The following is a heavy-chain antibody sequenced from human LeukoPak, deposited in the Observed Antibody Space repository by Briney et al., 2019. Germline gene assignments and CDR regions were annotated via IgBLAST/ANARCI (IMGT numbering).Heavy chain of an antibody. J-gene: IGHJ4*02. CDR1: GFTFSNYW. CDR2: IKQDGSEK. V-gene: IGHV3-7*01. D-gene: IGHD2-2*02. CDR3: AREGYCSSTSCYIVDY. Sequence: PGGSLRLSCAASGFTFSNYWMSWVRQAPGKGLEWVANIKQDGSEKYYVDSVKGRFTISRDNAKNSLYLQMNSLRAEDTAVYYCAREGYCSSTSCYIVDYWGQGTLVTVSS.